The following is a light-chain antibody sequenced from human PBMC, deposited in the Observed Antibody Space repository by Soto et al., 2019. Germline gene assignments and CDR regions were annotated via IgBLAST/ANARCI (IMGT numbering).Light chain of an antibody. Sequence: QSVLTQPASISASPGQSISISCTGTSNDVGAFDYVSWYQQHPGKAPKLIIFEVFNRPSGVSTRFSGSKSGSTASLTSSGLQAEDEADYFCSSYTTNNAHVFGGGTKVTVL. J-gene: IGLJ2*01. V-gene: IGLV2-14*01. CDR3: SSYTTNNAHV. CDR2: EVF. CDR1: SNDVGAFDY.